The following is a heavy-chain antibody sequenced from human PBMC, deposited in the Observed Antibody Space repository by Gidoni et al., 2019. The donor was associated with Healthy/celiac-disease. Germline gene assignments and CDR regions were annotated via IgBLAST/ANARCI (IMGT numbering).Heavy chain of an antibody. J-gene: IGHJ3*02. V-gene: IGHV4-4*02. CDR1: GASIRSSNG. CDR3: AREPEDTAMVSGAFDI. D-gene: IGHD5-18*01. CDR2: IYHSGST. Sequence: QVQLQEPRPGPVKPSRPLSPTCAAPGASIRSSNGWSWVRQPPGKGLEWIGEIYHSGSTNYNPSLKRRVTISVDKSKNQFSLKLSSVTAADTAVYYCAREPEDTAMVSGAFDIWGQGTMVTVSS.